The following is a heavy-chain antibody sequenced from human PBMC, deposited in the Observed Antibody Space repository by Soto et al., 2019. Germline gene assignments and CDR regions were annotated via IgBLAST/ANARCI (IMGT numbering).Heavy chain of an antibody. J-gene: IGHJ6*02. Sequence: QVQLVESGGGVVQPGRSLRLSCAASGFTFSSYGMHWVRQAPGKGLEWVAVISYDGSNKYYADSVKGRFTISRDNSKNTLYLQMNSLRAEDTAVYYCAKDGGITIFGVVIPQHYYYGMDVWGQGTTVTVSS. V-gene: IGHV3-30*18. CDR2: ISYDGSNK. D-gene: IGHD3-3*01. CDR1: GFTFSSYG. CDR3: AKDGGITIFGVVIPQHYYYGMDV.